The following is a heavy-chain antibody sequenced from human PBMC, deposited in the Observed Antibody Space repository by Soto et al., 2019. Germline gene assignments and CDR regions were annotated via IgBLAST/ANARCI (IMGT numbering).Heavy chain of an antibody. Sequence: EVQMVESGGGLVQPGGSLRLSCAGSGFTISNYWMHWVRQAPGKWLEWVSRIDHAGPKDYADTVRGRFTISRENAENTLYLQMNSLRPEDTAVYYCVRDSQCDNWGQGTLFTVSS. J-gene: IGHJ4*02. CDR1: GFTISNYW. V-gene: IGHV3-74*01. CDR2: IDHAGPK. CDR3: VRDSQCDN.